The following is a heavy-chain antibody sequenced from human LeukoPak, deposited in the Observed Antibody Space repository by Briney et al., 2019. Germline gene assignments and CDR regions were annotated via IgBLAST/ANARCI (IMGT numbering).Heavy chain of an antibody. J-gene: IGHJ6*03. CDR1: GFIFSSYG. Sequence: PGGSLRLSCAASGFIFSSYGMHWVRQAPGKGLEWVAIIWDDGSNKYYADSVKGRFIISRDNSKNMLYLQMNSLRVEDTAVYYCAKGPETRYYIDVWGKGTTVTVSS. CDR3: AKGPETRYYIDV. V-gene: IGHV3-33*06. D-gene: IGHD2-15*01. CDR2: IWDDGSNK.